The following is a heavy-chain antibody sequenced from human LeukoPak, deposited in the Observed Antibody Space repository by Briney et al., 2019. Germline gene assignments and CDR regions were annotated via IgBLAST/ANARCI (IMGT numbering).Heavy chain of an antibody. CDR1: GGSINGYY. CDR3: AGGKLKVVLDY. CDR2: IYYSGST. Sequence: SETPSLTCTVSGGSINGYYWSWIRQHPGKGLEWIGYIYYSGSTYYNPSLKSRVTISVDTSKNQFSLKLSSVTAADTAVYYCAGGKLKVVLDYWGQGTLVTVSS. V-gene: IGHV4-31*03. J-gene: IGHJ4*02. D-gene: IGHD2-15*01.